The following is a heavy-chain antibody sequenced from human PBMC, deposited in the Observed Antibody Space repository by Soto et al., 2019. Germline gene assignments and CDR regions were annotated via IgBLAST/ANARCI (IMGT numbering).Heavy chain of an antibody. V-gene: IGHV1-3*01. CDR2: INAGNGTT. CDR1: GYTFTSYA. Sequence: QVQLVQSGAEVKKPGASVKVSCKASGYTFTSYAMHWVRQAPGQRLEWMGWINAGNGTTKYSQKFQGRVTITRDTSASTAYMELSSLRSEDTAVYYCARDDRVVVPDILAYWGQGTLVTVSS. D-gene: IGHD2-21*02. CDR3: ARDDRVVVPDILAY. J-gene: IGHJ4*02.